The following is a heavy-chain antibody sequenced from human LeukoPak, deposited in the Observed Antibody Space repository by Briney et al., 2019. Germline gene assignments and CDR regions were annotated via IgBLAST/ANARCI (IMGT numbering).Heavy chain of an antibody. CDR3: ARHVPSGLRIVVVTSDWYFDL. CDR2: IYYSGST. D-gene: IGHD2-21*02. V-gene: IGHV4-39*01. CDR1: GGSISSSSYY. J-gene: IGHJ2*01. Sequence: SETLSLTCTVSGGSISSSSYYWGWIRQPPGKGLGWIGDIYYSGSTNYNPSLKSRVTVSVDTSRNQFSLKLSSVTAADTAVYYCARHVPSGLRIVVVTSDWYFDLWGRGTLVTVSS.